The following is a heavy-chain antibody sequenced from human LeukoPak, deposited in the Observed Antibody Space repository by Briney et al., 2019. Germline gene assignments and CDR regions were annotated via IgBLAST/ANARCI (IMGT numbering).Heavy chain of an antibody. CDR3: ARDVTDTAMVDWFDP. V-gene: IGHV1-18*04. CDR1: GYTFTSYY. CDR2: ISAYNGNT. D-gene: IGHD5-18*01. Sequence: ASVKVSCKASGYTFTSYYMHWMRQAPGQGLEWMGWISAYNGNTNYAQKLQGRVTMTTDTSTSTAYMELRSLRSDDTAVYYCARDVTDTAMVDWFDPWGQGTLVTVSS. J-gene: IGHJ5*02.